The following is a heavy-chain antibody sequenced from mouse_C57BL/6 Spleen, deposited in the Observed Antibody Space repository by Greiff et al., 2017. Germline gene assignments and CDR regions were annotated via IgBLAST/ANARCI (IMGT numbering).Heavy chain of an antibody. Sequence: QVQLQQSGAELVKPGASVKLSCKASGYTFTEYTIHWVKQRSGQGLEWIGWFYPGSGSIKDNEKFKDKATLTADKSSSTVYMELSRLTSEDSAVYFCARHEVGMVTTGYYFDYWGQGTTLTVSS. J-gene: IGHJ2*01. D-gene: IGHD2-2*01. CDR1: GYTFTEYT. CDR2: FYPGSGSI. V-gene: IGHV1-62-2*01. CDR3: ARHEVGMVTTGYYFDY.